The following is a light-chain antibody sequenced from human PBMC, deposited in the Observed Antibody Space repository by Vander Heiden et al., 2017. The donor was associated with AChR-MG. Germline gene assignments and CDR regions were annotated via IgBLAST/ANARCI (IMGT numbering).Light chain of an antibody. Sequence: EIVLTQSPATLSLSPGEGATLSCRASESVRNYLFWYQHKPGQAPRLLIYDASNRATGIPARFSGRGSGTDFTLTISSLEPEDFAVYYCQQRSNWPSFGGGTKVEI. V-gene: IGKV3-11*01. CDR2: DAS. CDR1: ESVRNY. CDR3: QQRSNWPS. J-gene: IGKJ4*01.